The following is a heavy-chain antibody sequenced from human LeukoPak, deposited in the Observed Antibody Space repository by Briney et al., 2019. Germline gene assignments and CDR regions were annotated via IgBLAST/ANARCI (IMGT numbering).Heavy chain of an antibody. V-gene: IGHV3-30*02. J-gene: IGHJ4*02. D-gene: IGHD4-17*01. Sequence: GGSLRLSCAASGFTFSSYGMHWVRQAPGKGLEWVAFIRYDGSEKHYADSVKGRFTISRDNSENTLFLQMDSLRPGDTAVYYCAKNREPSGDYAGAFDFWGQGTLVTVSS. CDR3: AKNREPSGDYAGAFDF. CDR1: GFTFSSYG. CDR2: IRYDGSEK.